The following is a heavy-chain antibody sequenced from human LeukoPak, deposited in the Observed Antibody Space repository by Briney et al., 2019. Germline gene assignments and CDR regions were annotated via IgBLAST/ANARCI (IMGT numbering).Heavy chain of an antibody. CDR3: ARDLTPYSSGWFGY. CDR1: GGTFSSYA. D-gene: IGHD6-19*01. Sequence: SVKVSCTASGGTFSSYAISWVRQAPGRGLEWMGGIIPIFGTANYAQKFQGRVTITADESTSTAYMELSSLRSEDTAVYYCARDLTPYSSGWFGYWGQGTLVTVSS. V-gene: IGHV1-69*13. CDR2: IIPIFGTA. J-gene: IGHJ5*01.